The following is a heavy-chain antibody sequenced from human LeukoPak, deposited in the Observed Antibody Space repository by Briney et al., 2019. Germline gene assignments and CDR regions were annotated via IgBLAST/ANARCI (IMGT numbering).Heavy chain of an antibody. CDR3: ARVLIAVAGYDY. Sequence: SETLSLTCTVSGGSVSSGTYYWTWIRQPPRQGLEWIGYIYYGGSTNYNPSLKTRVTISVDTSKDQFSLRLTSVSAADTATYYCARVLIAVAGYDYWGQGTQVTVSS. CDR1: GGSVSSGTYY. CDR2: IYYGGST. D-gene: IGHD6-19*01. J-gene: IGHJ4*02. V-gene: IGHV4-61*01.